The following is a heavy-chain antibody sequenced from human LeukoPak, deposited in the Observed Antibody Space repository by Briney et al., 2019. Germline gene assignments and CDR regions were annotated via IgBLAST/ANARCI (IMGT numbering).Heavy chain of an antibody. Sequence: PGGSLRLSCAASGFTFSNYWMTWVRQAPGKGLEWVANIKQDGSEKYYVDSVKGRFTISRDNAKNSLCLQMNSLRAEDTAVYYCARVTGTDYIWGSYRYWGQGTLVTVSS. V-gene: IGHV3-7*01. CDR1: GFTFSNYW. CDR2: IKQDGSEK. CDR3: ARVTGTDYIWGSYRY. D-gene: IGHD3-16*02. J-gene: IGHJ4*02.